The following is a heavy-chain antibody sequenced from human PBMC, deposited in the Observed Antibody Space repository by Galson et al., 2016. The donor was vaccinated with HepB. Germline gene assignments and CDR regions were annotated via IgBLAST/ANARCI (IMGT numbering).Heavy chain of an antibody. CDR3: ARHYGSGTIPFDI. Sequence: SLRLSCAASGFTFSTYNMNWVRQAPGEGLEWVSSITRSSYKYYADSLKGRFTISRDNAKNSLYLQMNSLRAEDTAVYYCARHYGSGTIPFDIWGQGTLVTVSS. CDR1: GFTFSTYN. V-gene: IGHV3-21*01. CDR2: ITRSSYK. D-gene: IGHD3-10*01. J-gene: IGHJ3*02.